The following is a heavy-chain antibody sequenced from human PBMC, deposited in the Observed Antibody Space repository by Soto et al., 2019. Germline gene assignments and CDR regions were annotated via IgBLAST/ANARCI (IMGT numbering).Heavy chain of an antibody. CDR3: ARQASYWHGGGGWYDP. Sequence: GGSLRLSCAASGFTFSAYDMHWVRQPTGKGLEWVSAIGTQHDTYYPDSVKGRFTISRENAKNSLYLQMNSLRTGDTAVYYCARQASYWHGGGGWYDPWGQGTLVTVSS. D-gene: IGHD2-8*02. CDR1: GFTFSAYD. V-gene: IGHV3-13*01. CDR2: IGTQHDT. J-gene: IGHJ5*02.